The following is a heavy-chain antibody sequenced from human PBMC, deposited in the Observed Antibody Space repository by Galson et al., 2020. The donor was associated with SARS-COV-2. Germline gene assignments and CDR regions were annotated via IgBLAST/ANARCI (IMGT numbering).Heavy chain of an antibody. CDR2: FDPEDGET. J-gene: IGHJ5*02. D-gene: IGHD6-13*01. CDR3: ATSSSSSWSNWFDP. Sequence: ASVKVSCKVSGYTLTELSMHWVRQAPGKGLEWMGGFDPEDGETIYAQKFQGRVTMTEDTSTDTAYMELSSLRSEDTAVYYCATSSSSSWSNWFDPWGQGTLVTVSS. V-gene: IGHV1-24*01. CDR1: GYTLTELS.